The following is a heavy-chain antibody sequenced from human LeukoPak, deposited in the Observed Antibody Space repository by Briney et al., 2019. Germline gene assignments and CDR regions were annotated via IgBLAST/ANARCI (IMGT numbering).Heavy chain of an antibody. CDR3: ARPREYQLLGGWFDP. J-gene: IGHJ5*02. D-gene: IGHD2-2*01. CDR2: ISGSGGVR. Sequence: GGSLRLSCAASGFTFNNYAMNWVRQAPGKGLEWASGISGSGGVRYYADSVKGRFTISRDNSKNTLYLQMNSPRAEDTAVYYCARPREYQLLGGWFDPWGQGTLVTVSS. CDR1: GFTFNNYA. V-gene: IGHV3-23*01.